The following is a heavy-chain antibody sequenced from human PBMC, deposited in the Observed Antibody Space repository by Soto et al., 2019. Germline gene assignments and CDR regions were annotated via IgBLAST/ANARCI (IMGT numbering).Heavy chain of an antibody. D-gene: IGHD2-2*01. CDR2: IRSAGDSS. CDR1: GFTFSSYE. Sequence: GVLRLSCAASGFTFSSYEMNWVRQAPGKTLEWVSYIRSAGDSSYYADSVKSRFTISRDNAKNSLYLQMNSLRVEDTAVYYCARVYCSTTTCHVQAFDSWCQGTLVTVSS. J-gene: IGHJ4*02. V-gene: IGHV3-48*03. CDR3: ARVYCSTTTCHVQAFDS.